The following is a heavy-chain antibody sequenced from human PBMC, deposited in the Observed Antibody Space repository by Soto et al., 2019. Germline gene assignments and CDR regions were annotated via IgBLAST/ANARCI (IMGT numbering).Heavy chain of an antibody. CDR1: GFTFSSYA. Sequence: PGGSLRLSCAASGFTFSSYAMTWVRQAPGKGLEWVSTISGTGTTTYYADSVKGRFTISRDNSKNTLYLQMNSLRTEDTAVYYCVKAVYLLDFDYWGQGTRVTVSS. CDR2: ISGTGTTT. V-gene: IGHV3-23*01. CDR3: VKAVYLLDFDY. J-gene: IGHJ4*02. D-gene: IGHD2-8*01.